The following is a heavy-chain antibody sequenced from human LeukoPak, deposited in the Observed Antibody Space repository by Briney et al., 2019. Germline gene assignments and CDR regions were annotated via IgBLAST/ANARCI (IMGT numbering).Heavy chain of an antibody. J-gene: IGHJ4*02. V-gene: IGHV3-53*01. Sequence: GGSLRLSCAASGFTVSSNYMSWVRQAPGKGLERVSVIYSGGSTYYADSVKGRFTISRDNSKNTLYLQMNSLKTEDTAVYYCTTESLGELSLDYWGQGTLVTVSS. CDR1: GFTVSSNY. D-gene: IGHD3-16*02. CDR2: IYSGGST. CDR3: TTESLGELSLDY.